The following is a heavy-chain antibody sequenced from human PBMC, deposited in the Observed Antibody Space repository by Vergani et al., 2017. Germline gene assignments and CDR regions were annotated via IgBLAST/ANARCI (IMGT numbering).Heavy chain of an antibody. V-gene: IGHV3-23*01. J-gene: IGHJ3*02. Sequence: EVQLLESGGDLVQPGGSLRLSCAASGFTFIMHAMSWVRQAPGKGVEWGSTLSASDRRTHYADSVKGRFTISRDNSKKTLFLHMNSLRPEDTAVYYCAKVDGCEVAGTFGDFDIWGQGTMVTVSS. D-gene: IGHD3-16*01. CDR1: GFTFIMHA. CDR3: AKVDGCEVAGTFGDFDI. CDR2: LSASDRRT.